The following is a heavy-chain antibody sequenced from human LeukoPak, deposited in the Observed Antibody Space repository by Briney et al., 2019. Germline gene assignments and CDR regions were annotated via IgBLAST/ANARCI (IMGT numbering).Heavy chain of an antibody. D-gene: IGHD1-14*01. CDR2: IYYSGST. J-gene: IGHJ6*02. V-gene: IGHV4-31*03. CDR3: ARETDGSYYYGMDV. CDR1: GGSISSGGYY. Sequence: SQTLSLTCTVSGGSISSGGYYWSWIRQHPGKGLEWIGYIYYSGSTYYNPSLKSRVTISVDTSKNQFSLKLSSVTAADTAVYYCARETDGSYYYGMDVWGQGTTVTVSS.